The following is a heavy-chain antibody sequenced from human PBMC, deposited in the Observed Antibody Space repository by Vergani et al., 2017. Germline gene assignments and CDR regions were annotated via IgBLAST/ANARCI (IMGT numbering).Heavy chain of an antibody. CDR2: ISWNSGSI. D-gene: IGHD4-11*01. Sequence: EVQLVESGGGLVQPGRSLRLSCAASGFTFDDYAMHWVRQAPGKGLEWVSGISWNSGSIGYVDSVKGRFTISRDNAKNSLYLQMNSLRAEDTAVYYCARDRRHDYSNEGFWGWGQGTLVTVSS. V-gene: IGHV3-9*01. J-gene: IGHJ4*02. CDR1: GFTFDDYA. CDR3: ARDRRHDYSNEGFWG.